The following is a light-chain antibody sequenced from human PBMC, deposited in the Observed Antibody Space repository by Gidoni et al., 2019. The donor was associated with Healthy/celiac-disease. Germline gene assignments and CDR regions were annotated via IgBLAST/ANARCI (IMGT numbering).Light chain of an antibody. CDR2: AAS. J-gene: IGKJ1*01. CDR3: QQYYSYPRT. V-gene: IGKV1-8*01. Sequence: ASTGDRVTITCRASQGISSYLAWYQQKPGKAPKLLIYAASTLQSGVPSRFSGSGSGTDFTLTISCLQSEDFATYYCQQYYSYPRTFGQGTKVEIK. CDR1: QGISSY.